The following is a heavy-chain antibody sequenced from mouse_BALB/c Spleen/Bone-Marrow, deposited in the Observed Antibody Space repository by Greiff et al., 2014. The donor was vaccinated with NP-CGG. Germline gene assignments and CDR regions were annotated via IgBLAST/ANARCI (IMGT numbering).Heavy chain of an antibody. J-gene: IGHJ4*01. V-gene: IGHV5-4*02. CDR2: ISNGGTYT. Sequence: VQLKESGGGLVKPGGSLKLSCAASGFTFSDFYMFWFRQTPEKRLEWVATISNGGTYTYYPDSVKGRFTISRDNAKNNLYLQMSRLKSEDTAMYYCARSGERYGAMDYWGQGTSVTVTS. CDR3: ARSGERYGAMDY. D-gene: IGHD1-1*02. CDR1: GFTFSDFY.